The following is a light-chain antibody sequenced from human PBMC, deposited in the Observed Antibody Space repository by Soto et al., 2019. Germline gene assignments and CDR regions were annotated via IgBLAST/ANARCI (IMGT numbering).Light chain of an antibody. J-gene: IGLJ1*01. CDR3: CSYAGSSTSV. CDR1: SSDIGRYNL. Sequence: QSVLTQPGSVCESPGQSITISCAGTSSDIGRYNLVSWYQHHPGKAPQLIIYEGSQRPSAVSDRFAGSESGNTASLTIPGLQAEDEADYYCCSYAGSSTSVFGAGTKVT. CDR2: EGS. V-gene: IGLV2-23*01.